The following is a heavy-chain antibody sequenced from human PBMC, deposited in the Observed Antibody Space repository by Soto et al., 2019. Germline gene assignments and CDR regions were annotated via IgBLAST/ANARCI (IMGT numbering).Heavy chain of an antibody. CDR3: AREQWLEYFDY. J-gene: IGHJ4*01. Sequence: GGSLTLSCAASGFTFSTYWMHWVRQAPGKGLVWVSRINSDGSSTNYADSVKGRFTISRDNAKKTLYLQMNSLRAEDTAVYFCAREQWLEYFDYWGHRTLFTVPS. V-gene: IGHV3-74*01. CDR2: INSDGSST. CDR1: GFTFSTYW. D-gene: IGHD6-19*01.